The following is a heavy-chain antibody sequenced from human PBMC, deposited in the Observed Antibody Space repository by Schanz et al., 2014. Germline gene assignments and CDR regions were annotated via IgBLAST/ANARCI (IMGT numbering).Heavy chain of an antibody. CDR2: ISYDGNEK. D-gene: IGHD6-13*01. V-gene: IGHV3-30*18. CDR1: GFAFSDYG. CDR3: AKEEQQLGGVGGYHFDY. Sequence: QVQLVESGGGVVQPGKSLRLSCAASGFAFSDYGMHWVRQAPGKGLEWVAFISYDGNEKHYPDSVKGRFTFSRDISKNTLYLQMNSLRAEDTAVYYCAKEEQQLGGVGGYHFDYWGQGTLVTVSS. J-gene: IGHJ4*02.